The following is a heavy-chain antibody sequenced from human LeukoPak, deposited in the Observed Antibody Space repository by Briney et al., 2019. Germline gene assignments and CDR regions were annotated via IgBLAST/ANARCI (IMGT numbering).Heavy chain of an antibody. Sequence: GGSLRLSCAASGFTFSSYDMHWVRQATGKGLEWVSAIGTAGDTYYPGSVKGRFTISRENAKNSLYLQMNSLRAGDTAVYYCARDWDSSGWYDYWGQGTLVTVSS. D-gene: IGHD6-19*01. CDR3: ARDWDSSGWYDY. V-gene: IGHV3-13*01. CDR2: IGTAGDT. CDR1: GFTFSSYD. J-gene: IGHJ4*02.